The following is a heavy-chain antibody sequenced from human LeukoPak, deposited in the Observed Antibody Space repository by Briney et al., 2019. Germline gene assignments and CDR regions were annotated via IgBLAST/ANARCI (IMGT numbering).Heavy chain of an antibody. CDR3: ARGYCSGGSCYSVENWFDP. Sequence: GPSVKVSCKAAGYTFTGYYMFWVRQAPGQGLEWMGRINPNSGGTNYAQKFQGRVTMTRDTSISTAYMELSRLRSDDTAVYYCARGYCSGGSCYSVENWFDPWGQGTLVTVSS. CDR1: GYTFTGYY. J-gene: IGHJ5*02. CDR2: INPNSGGT. V-gene: IGHV1-2*06. D-gene: IGHD2-15*01.